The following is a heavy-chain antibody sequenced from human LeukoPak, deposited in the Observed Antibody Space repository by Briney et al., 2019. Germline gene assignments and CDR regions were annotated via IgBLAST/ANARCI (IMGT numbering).Heavy chain of an antibody. CDR2: IKEDGGEK. J-gene: IGHJ4*02. D-gene: IGHD6-13*01. Sequence: PGGSLRLSCTASGVTFSNYWMSWVRRAPGKGLEWVANIKEDGGEKNYVDSVRGRFTITRDNSRNSLYLQMNSLRGGDTAVYYCATERRGSSTYDGKEAFDFWGQGTLVTVSS. CDR3: ATERRGSSTYDGKEAFDF. CDR1: GVTFSNYW. V-gene: IGHV3-7*01.